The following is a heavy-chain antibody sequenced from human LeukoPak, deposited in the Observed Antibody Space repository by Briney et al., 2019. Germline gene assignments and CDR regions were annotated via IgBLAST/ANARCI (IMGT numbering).Heavy chain of an antibody. D-gene: IGHD6-19*01. Sequence: SVKVSCKASGGTFSSYTITWVRQAPGQGLEWMGGIIPIFGTANYAQKFQGRVTITADESTRTAYMELSRLRSEDTAVYYCAREYTGVAGADLPLVYWGQGTLVTVSS. CDR1: GGTFSSYT. CDR2: IIPIFGTA. CDR3: AREYTGVAGADLPLVY. J-gene: IGHJ4*02. V-gene: IGHV1-69*13.